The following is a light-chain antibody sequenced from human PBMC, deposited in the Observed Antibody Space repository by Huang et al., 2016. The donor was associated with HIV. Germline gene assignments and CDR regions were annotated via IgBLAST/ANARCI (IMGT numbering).Light chain of an antibody. CDR2: QAS. Sequence: DIQMTQSPSTLSASVGDRVTITCRASQSISSWLAWYQQKPGKAPKLLIYQASTLERGVPSRFSGSGSGTEFTLTISSLQPDDFATYYCQHYNNYWRTFGQGTKVEIK. CDR3: QHYNNYWRT. J-gene: IGKJ1*01. CDR1: QSISSW. V-gene: IGKV1-5*03.